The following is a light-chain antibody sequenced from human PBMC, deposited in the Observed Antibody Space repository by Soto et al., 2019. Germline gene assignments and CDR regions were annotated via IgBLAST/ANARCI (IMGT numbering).Light chain of an antibody. CDR3: QQYKSYPYT. CDR1: QSISSW. CDR2: KAT. J-gene: IGKJ2*01. Sequence: DIQMTQSPSTLSASVGDRVTITCRASQSISSWLAWYQQKPVKAPKLLIYKATSLESGVPSRFSCSGSGKESTLTISSLQADDFATYCCQQYKSYPYTFGQGTKLEIQ. V-gene: IGKV1-5*03.